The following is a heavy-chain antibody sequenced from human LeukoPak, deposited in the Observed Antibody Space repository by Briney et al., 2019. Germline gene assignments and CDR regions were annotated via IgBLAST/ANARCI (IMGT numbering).Heavy chain of an antibody. CDR3: ARVWRTAASGSNWFDP. CDR2: INPNSGVT. D-gene: IGHD6-19*01. CDR1: GYTFTGYY. V-gene: IGHV1-2*02. J-gene: IGHJ5*02. Sequence: GATVKVSCKASGYTFTGYYMHWVRQAPGQGPEWMGWINPNSGVTNYAQKFQGRVTMTRDTSFSTAYMQLSRLTSDDTAIYYCARVWRTAASGSNWFDPWGQGTLVTVSS.